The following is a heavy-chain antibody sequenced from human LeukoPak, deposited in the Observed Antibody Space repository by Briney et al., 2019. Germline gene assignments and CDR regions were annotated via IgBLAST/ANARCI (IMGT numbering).Heavy chain of an antibody. V-gene: IGHV3-23*01. J-gene: IGHJ4*02. CDR1: EFTFSSYA. D-gene: IGHD3-22*01. CDR3: AKRRYERSGNFDY. CDR2: ITNSGDDT. Sequence: QPGGSLRLSCAASEFTFSSYAMSWVRQAPGQGLEWVSAITNSGDDTYYADSVNGRFTISRDNSKNTLYLEMSSLRAEDTAVYYCAKRRYERSGNFDYWGQGTLVTVSS.